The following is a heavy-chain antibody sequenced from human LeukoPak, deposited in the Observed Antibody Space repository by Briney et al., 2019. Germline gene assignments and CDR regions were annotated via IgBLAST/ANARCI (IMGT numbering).Heavy chain of an antibody. CDR3: AREGAAYDSSGYNIGDYFDY. Sequence: SETLSLTCTVSGGSIFSSNSYWGWIRQPPGKGLEWIGSIYYSGNTYYNASLKSRVTISVDTSKNQFSLKLSSVTAADTAVYYCAREGAAYDSSGYNIGDYFDYWGQGTLVTVSS. D-gene: IGHD3-22*01. CDR1: GGSIFSSNSY. CDR2: IYYSGNT. V-gene: IGHV4-39*07. J-gene: IGHJ4*02.